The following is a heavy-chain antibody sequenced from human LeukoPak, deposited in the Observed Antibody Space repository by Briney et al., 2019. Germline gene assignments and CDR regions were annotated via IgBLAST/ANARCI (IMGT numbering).Heavy chain of an antibody. V-gene: IGHV3-23*01. J-gene: IGHJ5*02. CDR3: AKAYGTRYSSGWYDWFDP. Sequence: GGSLRLSCAASGFTFSSYAMSWVRQAPGKELEWVSAISGSGGSTYYADSVKGRFTISRDNSKNTLYLQMNSLRAEDTAVYYCAKAYGTRYSSGWYDWFDPWGQGTLVTVSS. CDR1: GFTFSSYA. D-gene: IGHD6-19*01. CDR2: ISGSGGST.